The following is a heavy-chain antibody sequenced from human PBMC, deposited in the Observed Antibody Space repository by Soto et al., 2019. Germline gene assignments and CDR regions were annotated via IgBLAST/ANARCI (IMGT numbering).Heavy chain of an antibody. CDR1: GGIFSTYA. J-gene: IGHJ4*02. Sequence: QVQLVQSGAEVKKPGSSVKVSCKASGGIFSTYAISWLRRAPGQGLEWMGGIIPIFGTPNYAQRFQGRVTNTADESTSTAYMELSRLRYEDTAVYYCARDRDDYGSGNYYNRIDFWGQGTLVTVSS. CDR3: ARDRDDYGSGNYYNRIDF. D-gene: IGHD3-10*01. V-gene: IGHV1-69*01. CDR2: IIPIFGTP.